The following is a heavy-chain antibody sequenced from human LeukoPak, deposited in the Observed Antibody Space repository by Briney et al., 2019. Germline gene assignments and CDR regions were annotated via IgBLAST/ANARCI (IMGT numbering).Heavy chain of an antibody. CDR1: GYTFTGYY. D-gene: IGHD5-18*01. J-gene: IGHJ3*01. CDR3: AREDSYGFAFGV. Sequence: ASVKVSCKASGYTFTGYYIHWVRQAPGQGLEWMGRINSNTGDTNYAQKFQGRVTMTRDTSISTAYMELSRLRSDDTAVYYCAREDSYGFAFGVWGQGTMVTVSS. CDR2: INSNTGDT. V-gene: IGHV1-2*06.